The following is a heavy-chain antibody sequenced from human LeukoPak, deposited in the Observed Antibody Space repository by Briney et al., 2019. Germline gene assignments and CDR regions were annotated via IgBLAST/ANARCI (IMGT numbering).Heavy chain of an antibody. D-gene: IGHD6-13*01. CDR3: AGTEPGGGSSWLRGNFDY. V-gene: IGHV1-18*01. J-gene: IGHJ4*02. Sequence: ASVKVSRKASGYTFTSYGISWVRQAPGQGLEWMGWISAYNGNTNYAQKLQGRVTMTTDTSTSTAYMELSSLRSEDTAVYYCAGTEPGGGSSWLRGNFDYWGQGTLVTVSS. CDR1: GYTFTSYG. CDR2: ISAYNGNT.